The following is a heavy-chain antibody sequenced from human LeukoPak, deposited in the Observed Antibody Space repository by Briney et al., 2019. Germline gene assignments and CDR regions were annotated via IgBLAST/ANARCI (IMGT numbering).Heavy chain of an antibody. Sequence: LSGGSLRLSCAASGLTVSSTYMSWVRQTPGKGLEWVSVIYSGGSTYYADSVEGRFTISRDNSKNTLYLQMNSLRAEDTAVYYCARDLLEWYFDYWGQGTLVTVSS. CDR1: GLTVSSTY. V-gene: IGHV3-66*01. CDR3: ARDLLEWYFDY. CDR2: IYSGGST. J-gene: IGHJ4*02. D-gene: IGHD3-3*01.